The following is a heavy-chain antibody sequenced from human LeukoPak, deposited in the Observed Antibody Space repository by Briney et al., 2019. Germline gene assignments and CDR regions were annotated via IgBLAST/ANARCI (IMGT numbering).Heavy chain of an antibody. Sequence: GGSLRLSCAASGFTFSSYAMSWVRQAPGKGLEWVSAITGSGGITYYADSVKGRFTISRDNSKNTLYLQMNSLRAEDTAVYYCTRSSTSSSNWFDPWGQGTLVTVSS. CDR1: GFTFSSYA. J-gene: IGHJ5*02. D-gene: IGHD2-2*01. V-gene: IGHV3-23*01. CDR3: TRSSTSSSNWFDP. CDR2: ITGSGGIT.